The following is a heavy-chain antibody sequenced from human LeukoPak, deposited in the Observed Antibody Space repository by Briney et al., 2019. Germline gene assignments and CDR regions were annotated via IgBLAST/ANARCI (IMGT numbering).Heavy chain of an antibody. D-gene: IGHD2-2*01. J-gene: IGHJ6*03. CDR1: GYTLTELS. V-gene: IGHV1-24*01. Sequence: VKVSYKVSGYTLTELSMHWVRQAPGKGLEWMGGFDPEDGETIYAQKFQGRVTMTEDTSTDTAYMELSSLRSEDTAVYYCATAYCSSTSCPPLYYMDVWGKGTTVTVSS. CDR3: ATAYCSSTSCPPLYYMDV. CDR2: FDPEDGET.